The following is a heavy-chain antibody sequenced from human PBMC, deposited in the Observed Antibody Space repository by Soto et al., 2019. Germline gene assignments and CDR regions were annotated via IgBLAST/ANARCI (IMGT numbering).Heavy chain of an antibody. CDR2: ILYDGSNK. CDR1: GFTFSSYG. Sequence: QVQLVESGGGVVQPGRSLRLSCAASGFTFSSYGMHWVRQAPCKGLEWVAVILYDGSNKYYADSVKGRFTISRDNSKNTLYLQMNSLRAEDTALYYCAKGDYNNYFDYWGQGTLVTVSS. J-gene: IGHJ4*02. V-gene: IGHV3-30*18. CDR3: AKGDYNNYFDY. D-gene: IGHD4-4*01.